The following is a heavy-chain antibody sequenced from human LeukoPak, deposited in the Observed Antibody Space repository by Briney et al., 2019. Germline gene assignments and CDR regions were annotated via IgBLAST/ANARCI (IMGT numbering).Heavy chain of an antibody. J-gene: IGHJ1*01. CDR1: GGSISSYY. V-gene: IGHV4-59*08. D-gene: IGHD2-2*01. Sequence: PSETLSLTCTVSGGSISSYYWSWIRQPPGKGLEWIGYIYYSGSTNYNPSLKSRVTISVDTSKNQFSLKLSSVTAAGTAVYYCASSDCRSSGCQIFGSEAFDSWGPGTQVTVSS. CDR3: ASSDCRSSGCQIFGSEAFDS. CDR2: IYYSGST.